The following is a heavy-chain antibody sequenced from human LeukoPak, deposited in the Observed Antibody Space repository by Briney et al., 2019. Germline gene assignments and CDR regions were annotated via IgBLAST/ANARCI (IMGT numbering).Heavy chain of an antibody. CDR3: ARVETRTQTGDANY. J-gene: IGHJ4*02. CDR2: ISSSSSYI. D-gene: IGHD7-27*01. V-gene: IGHV3-21*01. CDR1: GFTFSSYS. Sequence: GGSLRLSCAASGFTFSSYSMNWVRQAPGKGLEWVSSISSSSSYIYCADSVKGRFTISRDNAKNSLYLQMNSLRAEDTAVYYCARVETRTQTGDANYWGQGTLVTVSS.